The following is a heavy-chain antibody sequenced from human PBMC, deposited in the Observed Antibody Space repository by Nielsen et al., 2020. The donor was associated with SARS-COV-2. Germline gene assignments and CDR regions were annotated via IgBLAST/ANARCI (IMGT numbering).Heavy chain of an antibody. CDR1: GYSFTSYW. Sequence: GESLKISCKGSGYSFTSYWISWVRQMPGKGLEWMGRIDPSDSYTNYSPSFQGHVTISADKSISTAYLQWSSLKASDTAMYYCARHADRYYYGSGSLYNYWGQGTLVTVSS. D-gene: IGHD3-10*01. J-gene: IGHJ4*02. CDR3: ARHADRYYYGSGSLYNY. CDR2: IDPSDSYT. V-gene: IGHV5-10-1*01.